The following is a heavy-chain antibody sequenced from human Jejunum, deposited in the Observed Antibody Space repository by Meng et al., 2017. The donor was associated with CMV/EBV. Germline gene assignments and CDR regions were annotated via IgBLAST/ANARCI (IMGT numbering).Heavy chain of an antibody. D-gene: IGHD2-15*01. J-gene: IGHJ6*02. CDR2: MNPNNGNT. Sequence: ASGYTFTSSDINWVRQATGQGLEWVGWMNPNNGNTGYGQKFQGRVTLTRNTAISTAYMELSSLRSEDTAVYYCLLTPRRVGHGMDVWGQGTTVTVSS. V-gene: IGHV1-8*01. CDR3: LLTPRRVGHGMDV. CDR1: GYTFTSSD.